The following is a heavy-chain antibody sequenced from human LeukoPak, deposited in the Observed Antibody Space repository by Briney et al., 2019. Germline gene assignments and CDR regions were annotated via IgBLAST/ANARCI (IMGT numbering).Heavy chain of an antibody. Sequence: SETLSLTCALSGGSITDCYYNWVRQPPGKGLEWTGEINHSGSTTYNPSLKSRVIIAVDTSKNQFSLKLTSVTAADTAVYYCARGIEYYYDSSGYYYFDYWGQGTLVTVSS. D-gene: IGHD3-22*01. CDR1: GGSITDCY. V-gene: IGHV4-34*01. CDR3: ARGIEYYYDSSGYYYFDY. J-gene: IGHJ4*02. CDR2: INHSGST.